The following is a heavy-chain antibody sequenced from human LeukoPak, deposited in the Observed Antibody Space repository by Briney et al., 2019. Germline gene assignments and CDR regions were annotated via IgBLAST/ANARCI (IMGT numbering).Heavy chain of an antibody. CDR1: GFTFSSYW. V-gene: IGHV3-7*01. CDR2: IKQDGSEK. Sequence: PGGSLRLSCAASGFTFSSYWMTWVRQAPGKGLEWVANIKQDGSEKYYVDSVKGRFTISRDNARNSLYLQMNSLRAEDTAVYYCARERRIVGATYYYMDVWGKGTTVTVSS. CDR3: ARERRIVGATYYYMDV. D-gene: IGHD1-26*01. J-gene: IGHJ6*03.